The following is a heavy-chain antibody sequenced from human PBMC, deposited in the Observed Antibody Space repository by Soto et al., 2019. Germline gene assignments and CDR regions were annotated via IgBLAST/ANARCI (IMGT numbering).Heavy chain of an antibody. V-gene: IGHV4-59*01. Sequence: NPSETLSLTCTVSGGSISSYYWSWIRQPPGKGLEWIGYIYYSGSTNYNPSLKSRVTISVDTSKNQFSLKLSSVTAADTAVYYCARSRGPGYPEYYYYGMDVWGQGTTVTVSS. D-gene: IGHD2-15*01. J-gene: IGHJ6*02. CDR1: GGSISSYY. CDR2: IYYSGST. CDR3: ARSRGPGYPEYYYYGMDV.